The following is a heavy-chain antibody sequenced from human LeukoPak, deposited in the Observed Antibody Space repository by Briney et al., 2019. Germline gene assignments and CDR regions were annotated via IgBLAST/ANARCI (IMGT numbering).Heavy chain of an antibody. J-gene: IGHJ3*02. CDR1: GFTVSSNY. Sequence: HSGGSLRLSCAASGFTVSSNYMSWVRQAPGKGLEWVSVIYSGGSTYYADSVKGRFTISRDNSKNTLYLQMNSLRTEDTAVYYCATPARAIDAFDIWGQGTMVTVSS. CDR2: IYSGGST. V-gene: IGHV3-53*01. CDR3: ATPARAIDAFDI. D-gene: IGHD2-2*01.